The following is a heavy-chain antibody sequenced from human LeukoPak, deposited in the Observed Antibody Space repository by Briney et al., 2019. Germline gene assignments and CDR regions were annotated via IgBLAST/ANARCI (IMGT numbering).Heavy chain of an antibody. Sequence: SETLSLTCTVSGGSISSYYWSWIRQPPGKGLEWIGYIYYTGSTNYNPSLKSRVTISVDTSKNQFSLKLSSVTAADTAVYYCARQGYSYGFIYLLDYWGQGTLVTVSS. CDR3: ARQGYSYGFIYLLDY. CDR2: IYYTGST. D-gene: IGHD5-18*01. J-gene: IGHJ4*02. CDR1: GGSISSYY. V-gene: IGHV4-59*08.